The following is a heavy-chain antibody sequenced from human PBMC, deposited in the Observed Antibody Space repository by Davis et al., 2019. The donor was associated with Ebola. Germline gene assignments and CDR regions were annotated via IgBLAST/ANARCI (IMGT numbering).Heavy chain of an antibody. D-gene: IGHD2-2*01. J-gene: IGHJ6*03. CDR3: ARVVVVPDLYYYYMDV. V-gene: IGHV3-53*01. CDR2: IYSGGST. CDR1: GFTVSSNY. Sequence: PGGSLRLSCAASGFTVSSNYMSWVRQAPGKGLEWVSVIYSGGSTYYADSVKGRFTISRDNSKNTLYLQMNSLRAEDTAVYYCARVVVVPDLYYYYMDVWGKGTTVTVSS.